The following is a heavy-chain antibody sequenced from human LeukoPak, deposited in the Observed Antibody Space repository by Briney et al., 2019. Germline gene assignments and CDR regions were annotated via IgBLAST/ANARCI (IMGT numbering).Heavy chain of an antibody. Sequence: PGGSLRLSCAASGFTFDEYGMSWVRQAPGKGLEWVSSINWNGDSIAYVDSVKGRFTISRDNAKNSLYLQMNSLRAEDTAVYYCARVSYIGGIVVPAAKSDVWGKGTTVTISS. CDR1: GFTFDEYG. V-gene: IGHV3-20*04. CDR3: ARVSYIGGIVVPAAKSDV. CDR2: INWNGDSI. D-gene: IGHD2-2*01. J-gene: IGHJ6*04.